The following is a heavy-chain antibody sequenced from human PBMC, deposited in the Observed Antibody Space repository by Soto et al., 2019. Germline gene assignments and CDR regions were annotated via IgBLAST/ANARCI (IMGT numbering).Heavy chain of an antibody. CDR1: WFPVYSNY. CDR3: ARDATDDYGDYTTL. V-gene: IGHV3-66*01. Sequence: GGFLKISLSTPWFPVYSNYMGWVPQAPAKGLECVSVLYSGGRTYYADSVKGRFTISRDNSKNTLYLQMNSLRAEDTAVYYCARDATDDYGDYTTLWGQGTLVTVSS. J-gene: IGHJ4*02. D-gene: IGHD4-17*01. CDR2: LYSGGRT.